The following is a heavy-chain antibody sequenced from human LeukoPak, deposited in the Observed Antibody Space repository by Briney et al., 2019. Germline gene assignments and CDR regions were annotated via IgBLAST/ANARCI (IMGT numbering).Heavy chain of an antibody. CDR1: GFPFSSFA. CDR3: VKGDSSGWY. CDR2: IFGSGGPT. V-gene: IGHV3-23*01. J-gene: IGHJ4*02. D-gene: IGHD6-19*01. Sequence: GGSLRLSCAASGFPFSSFAMGWVRQAPGKGLEWVSSIFGSGGPTYYADSVKGRFTISRDNSKNTLYLQLNSLRAEDTALYYCVKGDSSGWYWGQGALVTVSS.